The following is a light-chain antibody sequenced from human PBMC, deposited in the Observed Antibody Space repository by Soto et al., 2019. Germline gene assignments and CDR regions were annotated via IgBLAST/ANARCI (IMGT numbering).Light chain of an antibody. CDR3: LQYFNYPPWT. V-gene: IGKV1-17*01. J-gene: IGKJ1*01. Sequence: DIQMTQSPSSLSASVGDRVIITCRPSQDIGSDLGWYQQKPGKAPKRLIYAASSLHSGFPSRFSGSRSGTEFTLTISSLQPEDFATYYCLQYFNYPPWTFGQGTKVEIK. CDR1: QDIGSD. CDR2: AAS.